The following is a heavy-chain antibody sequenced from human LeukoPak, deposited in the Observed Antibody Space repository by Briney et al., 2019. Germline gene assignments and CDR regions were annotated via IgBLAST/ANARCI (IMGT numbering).Heavy chain of an antibody. CDR3: ARQAYSSNLGWFDP. CDR1: GXSISSSTYY. V-gene: IGHV4-39*01. D-gene: IGHD6-13*01. J-gene: IGHJ5*02. Sequence: SETLSHTCSVSGXSISSSTYYWGWIRQPPGKGLEWIGNIYNSGSTYYNPSLKSRVTISVDTSKNQFSLKLSSVTAADTAVYYCARQAYSSNLGWFDPWGQGTLVTVSS. CDR2: IYNSGST.